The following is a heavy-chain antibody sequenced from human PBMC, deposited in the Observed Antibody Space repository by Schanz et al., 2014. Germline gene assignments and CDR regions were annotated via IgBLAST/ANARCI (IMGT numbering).Heavy chain of an antibody. CDR3: TRSTLWSYDV. D-gene: IGHD2-21*01. Sequence: QVQLQESGPGLVKPSETLSLTCTVSSASIRTYYWSWIRQPPGKGLEWIGYIYYSGSTYYNPSLKSRVTISVDTSKNQFSLKLSSVTAADTAVYYCTRSTLWSYDVWGRGTMVIVSS. J-gene: IGHJ3*01. V-gene: IGHV4-59*12. CDR2: IYYSGST. CDR1: SASIRTYY.